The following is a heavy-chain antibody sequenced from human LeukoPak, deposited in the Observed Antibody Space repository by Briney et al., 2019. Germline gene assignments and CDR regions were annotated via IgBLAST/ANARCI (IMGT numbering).Heavy chain of an antibody. CDR2: IIPIFGTA. D-gene: IGHD2-15*01. CDR3: AKAYCSGGSCPYYYYYMDV. CDR1: GGTFSSYA. V-gene: IGHV1-69*05. J-gene: IGHJ6*03. Sequence: SVKVSCKASGGTFSSYAISWVRQAPGQGLEWMGGIIPIFGTANYAQKFQGRVTITTDESTSTAYMELSSLRSEDTAVYYCAKAYCSGGSCPYYYYYMDVWGKGTTVTVSS.